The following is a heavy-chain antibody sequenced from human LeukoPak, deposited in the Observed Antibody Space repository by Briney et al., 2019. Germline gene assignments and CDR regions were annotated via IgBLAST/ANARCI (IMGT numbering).Heavy chain of an antibody. CDR3: ARVGTYGSGSYRY. D-gene: IGHD3-10*01. CDR2: ISSSGSTI. Sequence: SGGSLRLSCAASGFTFSDYYMSWIRQAPGKGLEWVSYISSSGSTIYYTDSVKGRFTISRDNAKNSLYLQMNSLRAEDTAVYYCARVGTYGSGSYRYWGQGTLVTVSS. V-gene: IGHV3-11*01. J-gene: IGHJ4*02. CDR1: GFTFSDYY.